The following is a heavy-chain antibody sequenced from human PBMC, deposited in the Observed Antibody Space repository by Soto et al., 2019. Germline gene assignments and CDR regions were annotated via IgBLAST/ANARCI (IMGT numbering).Heavy chain of an antibody. CDR3: ARAPCRSGGSCYEFDY. Sequence: QLQLQESGSGLVKPSQTLSLTCAVSGGSISSGGYSWSWIRQPPGKGLEWIGYIYHSGITYFNPSLKSRVTISVDRSKNQFSLKLSSVTAADTAVYYCARAPCRSGGSCYEFDYWGQGTLVTVSS. CDR1: GGSISSGGYS. CDR2: IYHSGIT. J-gene: IGHJ4*02. D-gene: IGHD2-15*01. V-gene: IGHV4-30-2*01.